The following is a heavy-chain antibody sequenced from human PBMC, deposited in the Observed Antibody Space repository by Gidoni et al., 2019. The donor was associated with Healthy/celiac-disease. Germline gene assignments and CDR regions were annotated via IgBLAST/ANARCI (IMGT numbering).Heavy chain of an antibody. V-gene: IGHV3-7*01. CDR2: IKQDGSEK. CDR1: GFPSIGYW. Sequence: EVQLVESGEGWVRLGGSLGSSLAAPGFPSIGYWMSWVRQAPGKGLEWVANIKQDGSEKYYVDSVKGRFTISRDNAKNSLYLQMNSLRAEDTAVYYCARDPTFYSGSSYFDYWGQGTLVTVSS. CDR3: ARDPTFYSGSSYFDY. J-gene: IGHJ4*02. D-gene: IGHD1-26*01.